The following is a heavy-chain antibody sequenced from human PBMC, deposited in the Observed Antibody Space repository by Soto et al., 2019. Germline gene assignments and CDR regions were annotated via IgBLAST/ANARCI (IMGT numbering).Heavy chain of an antibody. D-gene: IGHD5-18*01. Sequence: YAMSWVRQAPGKGLEWVAVISGNGGFRYYADFVKGRFTVSRDNSKNTVYLQMNSLRAEDTAVYYCYGYPNFDYWGQGTLVTVSS. CDR2: ISGNGGFR. CDR1: YA. CDR3: YGYPNFDY. J-gene: IGHJ4*02. V-gene: IGHV3-23*01.